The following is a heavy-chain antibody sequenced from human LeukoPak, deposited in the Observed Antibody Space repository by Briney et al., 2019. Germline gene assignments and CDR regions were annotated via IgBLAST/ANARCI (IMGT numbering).Heavy chain of an antibody. V-gene: IGHV3-7*03. CDR1: GFTFSSLW. CDR3: AKRPGYYYLIADY. Sequence: GGTLRLSCAASGFTFSSLWMTWVRQAPGRGREFMSNINQDGSVKNYADSVKGRFTISRDNSKNTLYLQMNSLRAEDTAVYYCAKRPGYYYLIADYWGQGTLVTVS. CDR2: INQDGSVK. D-gene: IGHD3-22*01. J-gene: IGHJ4*02.